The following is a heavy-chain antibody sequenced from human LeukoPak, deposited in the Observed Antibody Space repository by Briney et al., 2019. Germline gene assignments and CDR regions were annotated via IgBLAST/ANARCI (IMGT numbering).Heavy chain of an antibody. CDR3: ASFNGGRPGNY. J-gene: IGHJ4*02. CDR2: ISSSSSYI. Sequence: GPLRLSCAASGFTFSSYSMNWVRQAPGKGLEWVSSISSSSSYIYYADSVKGRFTISRDNAKNSLYLQMNSLRAEDTAVYYCASFNGGRPGNYWGQGTLVTVSS. CDR1: GFTFSSYS. D-gene: IGHD3-16*01. V-gene: IGHV3-21*01.